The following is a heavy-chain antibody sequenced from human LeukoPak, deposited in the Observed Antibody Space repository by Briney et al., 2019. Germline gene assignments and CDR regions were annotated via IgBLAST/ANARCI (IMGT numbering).Heavy chain of an antibody. D-gene: IGHD3-3*01. V-gene: IGHV3-30*02. CDR3: ASNRITIFGVIIGYFDY. CDR2: IRYDGSNK. CDR1: GFTFSSFG. Sequence: GGSLRLSCAASGFTFSSFGMHWVRQAPGKGLEWVAFIRYDGSNKYYADSVKGRFTISRDNSKNTLYLQMNSLRAEDTAVYYCASNRITIFGVIIGYFDYWGQGTLVTVSS. J-gene: IGHJ4*02.